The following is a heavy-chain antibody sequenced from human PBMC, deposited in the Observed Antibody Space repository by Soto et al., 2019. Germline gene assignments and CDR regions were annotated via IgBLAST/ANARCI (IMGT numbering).Heavy chain of an antibody. D-gene: IGHD6-19*01. V-gene: IGHV4-39*01. CDR1: GGSISSSSYY. CDR2: IYYSGST. J-gene: IGHJ4*02. Sequence: LPETLSLTCTVSGGSISSSSYYWGWIRQPPGKGLEWIGSIYYSGSTYYNPSLKSRVTISVDTSKNQFSLKLSSVTAADTAVYYCAIGIAVADSDYWGQGTLVTVSS. CDR3: AIGIAVADSDY.